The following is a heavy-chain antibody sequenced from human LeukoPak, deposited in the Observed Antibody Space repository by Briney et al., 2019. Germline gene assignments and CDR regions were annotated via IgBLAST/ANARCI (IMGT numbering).Heavy chain of an antibody. V-gene: IGHV4-59*01. J-gene: IGHJ4*02. Sequence: SETLSLTCTVSIDSMFGYYWSWIRLPPGKGLEWIGYIYYSGSTNYNPSLKSRVTISVDTSKNQFSLKLSSVTAADTAVYYCARVLHYDFWSGYFDYWGQGTLVTVSS. CDR2: IYYSGST. D-gene: IGHD3-3*01. CDR3: ARVLHYDFWSGYFDY. CDR1: IDSMFGYY.